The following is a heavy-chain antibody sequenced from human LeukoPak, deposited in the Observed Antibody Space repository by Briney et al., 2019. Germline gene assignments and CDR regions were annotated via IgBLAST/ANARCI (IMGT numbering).Heavy chain of an antibody. J-gene: IGHJ4*02. D-gene: IGHD1-1*01. CDR3: ARHDIMDWKIDY. V-gene: IGHV5-51*01. Sequence: GAPLKISCXGSGSSFTSYWIGWVRQMPGKGLEWMGIIYPGDSDTRYSPSFQGQVTISADKSISTAYLQWSSLKASDTAMYYCARHDIMDWKIDYWGQGTLVTVSS. CDR1: GSSFTSYW. CDR2: IYPGDSDT.